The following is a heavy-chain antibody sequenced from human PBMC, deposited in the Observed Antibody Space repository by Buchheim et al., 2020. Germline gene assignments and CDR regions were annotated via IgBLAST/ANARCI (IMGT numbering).Heavy chain of an antibody. V-gene: IGHV1-46*01. J-gene: IGHJ4*02. CDR2: INPSGGST. Sequence: QVQLVQSGAEVKKPGASVKVSCKASGYTFTSYYMHWVRQAPGQGLEWMGIINPSGGSTSYAQKFQGRVTMTRDTSTSTVYMELSSLRSEDTAVYYCARDKSPGYYDSSGYQNSFDYWGQGTL. D-gene: IGHD3-22*01. CDR3: ARDKSPGYYDSSGYQNSFDY. CDR1: GYTFTSYY.